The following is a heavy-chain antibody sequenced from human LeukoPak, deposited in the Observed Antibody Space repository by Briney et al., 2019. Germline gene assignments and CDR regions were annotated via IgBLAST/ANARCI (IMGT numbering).Heavy chain of an antibody. CDR1: GGSISSSSYF. V-gene: IGHV4-39*01. J-gene: IGHJ5*02. CDR3: ARNDYYDSSPWFDP. CDR2: IYYSGST. Sequence: PSETLSLTCTVSGGSISSSSYFWGWIRQPPGKGLEWIGSIYYSGSTYYNPSLKSRVTISVDTSKNQFSLKLSSVTAADTAVYYCARNDYYDSSPWFDPWGQGTLVTVSS. D-gene: IGHD3-22*01.